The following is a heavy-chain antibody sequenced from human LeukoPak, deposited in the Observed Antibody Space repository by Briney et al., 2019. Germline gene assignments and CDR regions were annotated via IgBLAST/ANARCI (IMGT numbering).Heavy chain of an antibody. CDR2: IYYSGST. CDR1: GGSISSYY. J-gene: IGHJ3*02. Sequence: SETLSLTCTVSGGSISSYYWSWIRQPPGKGLEWIGYIYYSGSTNYNPSLKSRVTISVDTSKNQFSLKLSSVTAADTAVYYCARGGHYDFWSGFRPSHAFDIWGQGTMVTVSS. V-gene: IGHV4-59*01. D-gene: IGHD3-3*01. CDR3: ARGGHYDFWSGFRPSHAFDI.